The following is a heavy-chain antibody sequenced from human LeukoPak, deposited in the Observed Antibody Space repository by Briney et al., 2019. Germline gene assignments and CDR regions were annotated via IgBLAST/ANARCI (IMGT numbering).Heavy chain of an antibody. Sequence: SETLSLTCTVSGGSISSYYWSWIRHPPGKGLEWIGYIYYSGSTNYNSSLKSRVTISVDTSKNQFSLKLSSVTAADTAVYYCASWDYYDSSGYGAYLHHWGQGTLVTVSS. CDR2: IYYSGST. CDR1: GGSISSYY. D-gene: IGHD3-22*01. J-gene: IGHJ1*01. CDR3: ASWDYYDSSGYGAYLHH. V-gene: IGHV4-59*01.